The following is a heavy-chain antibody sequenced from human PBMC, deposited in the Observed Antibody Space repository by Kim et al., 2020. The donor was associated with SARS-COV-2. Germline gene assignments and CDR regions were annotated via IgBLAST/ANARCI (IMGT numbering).Heavy chain of an antibody. CDR3: ISVVAGIVR. V-gene: IGHV3-74*01. J-gene: IGHJ4*02. CDR1: GFTFSSNW. Sequence: VGSLRLSCAASGFTFSSNWMHWVRQAPGKGLVWVSRISGDGRSTSYADSVKGLFTISRDNARNTVYLQMNSLRADDTAVYYCISVVAGIVRWGQGTLVTVSP. CDR2: ISGDGRST. D-gene: IGHD6-19*01.